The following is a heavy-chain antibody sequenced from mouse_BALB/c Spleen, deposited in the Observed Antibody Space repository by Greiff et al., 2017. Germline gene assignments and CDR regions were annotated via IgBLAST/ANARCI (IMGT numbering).Heavy chain of an antibody. CDR1: GDSITSGY. D-gene: IGHD2-4*01. CDR3: ARNDYDEGWYFDV. V-gene: IGHV3-8*02. J-gene: IGHJ1*01. CDR2: ISYSGST. Sequence: EVKLMESGPSLVKPSQTLSLTCSVTGDSITSGYWNWIRKFPGNKLEYMGYISYSGSTYYNPSLKSRISITRDTSKNQYYLQLNSVTTEDTATYYCARNDYDEGWYFDVWGAGTTVTVSS.